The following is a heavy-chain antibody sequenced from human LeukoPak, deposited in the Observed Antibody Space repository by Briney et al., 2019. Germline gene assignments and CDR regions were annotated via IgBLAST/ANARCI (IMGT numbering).Heavy chain of an antibody. V-gene: IGHV1-2*02. CDR3: ARGSAWKDFWSGYCTS. CDR1: AYTCTGYY. J-gene: IGHJ4*02. CDR2: SNPNSGGT. Sequence: SVKVSCKSSAYTCTGYYMHWVRRAPGQGLERMGGSNPNSGGTNYAQKVHGTLTMTRDTSISTAYMELTRLRYDDTDVHYCARGSAWKDFWSGYCTSWGQGTLVIVSS. D-gene: IGHD3-3*01.